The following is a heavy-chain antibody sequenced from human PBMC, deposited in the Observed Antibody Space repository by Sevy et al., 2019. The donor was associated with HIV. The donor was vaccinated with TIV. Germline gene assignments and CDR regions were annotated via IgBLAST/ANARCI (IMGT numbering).Heavy chain of an antibody. V-gene: IGHV3-48*03. J-gene: IGHJ6*02. CDR1: GFTFSSYE. D-gene: IGHD2-2*01. CDR3: ARGASYAYYYYYGMDV. Sequence: GGSLRLSCAASGFTFSSYEMNWVRQAPGKGLEWVSYISSSGSTIYNADSVKGRFTISRDNAKNSLYLQMNSLRAEDTAVYYCARGASYAYYYYYGMDVWGQGTTVTVSS. CDR2: ISSSGSTI.